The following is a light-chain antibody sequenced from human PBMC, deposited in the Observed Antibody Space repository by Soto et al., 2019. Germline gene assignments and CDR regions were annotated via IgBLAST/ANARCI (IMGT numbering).Light chain of an antibody. CDR3: IQGHQTPYT. V-gene: IGKV2-28*01. J-gene: IGKJ2*01. Sequence: EIVMTQSPASLSVTPGEPASISCRSSQRLLHSNGYHFLDWYLQKPGQSPQLLIYFGSYRASGVPDRVSGSGAGTDLTLEISRVEAEDVGVYYCIQGHQTPYTFGRGTKVEIK. CDR1: QRLLHSNGYHF. CDR2: FGS.